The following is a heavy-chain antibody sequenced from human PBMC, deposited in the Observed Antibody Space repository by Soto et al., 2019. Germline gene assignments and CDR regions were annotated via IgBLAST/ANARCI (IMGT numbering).Heavy chain of an antibody. V-gene: IGHV1-2*04. D-gene: IGHD2-15*01. J-gene: IGHJ4*02. CDR3: ARGRDCSGGSCYSLEKDY. Sequence: QVQLVQSGAEVKKPGASVKVSCKASGYTFTGYYMHWVRQAPGQGLEWMGWINPNSGGTHYAQKFQSWVTMTRDTSISTAYMGLSRLRSDDTAVYYCARGRDCSGGSCYSLEKDYWGQGTLVTVSS. CDR1: GYTFTGYY. CDR2: INPNSGGT.